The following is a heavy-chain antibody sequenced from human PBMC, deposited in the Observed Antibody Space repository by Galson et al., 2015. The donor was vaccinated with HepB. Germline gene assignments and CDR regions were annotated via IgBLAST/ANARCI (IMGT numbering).Heavy chain of an antibody. CDR1: GFTVSSNY. D-gene: IGHD6-13*01. V-gene: IGHV3-66*02. J-gene: IGHJ5*02. CDR3: ARSSSWYGWFDP. Sequence: SLRLSCAASGFTVSSNYMSWVRQAPGKGLEWVSVIYSGGSTYYADSVKGRFTISRDNSKNTLYLQMNSLRAEDTAVYYCARSSSWYGWFDPWGQGTLVTVSP. CDR2: IYSGGST.